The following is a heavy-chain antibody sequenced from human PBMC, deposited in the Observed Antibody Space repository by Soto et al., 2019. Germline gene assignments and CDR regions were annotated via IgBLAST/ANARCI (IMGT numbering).Heavy chain of an antibody. CDR2: IWYDGSNK. CDR1: GFTFSSYG. Sequence: QVQLVESGGGVVQPGRSLRLSCAASGFTFSSYGMHWVRQAPGKGLEWVAVIWYDGSNKYYADSVKGRFTISRDNSKNTLYLQMNSLRAEDTAVYYCARGGRTTVTTYYMDVWGKGTTVTVSS. J-gene: IGHJ6*03. CDR3: ARGGRTTVTTYYMDV. D-gene: IGHD4-4*01. V-gene: IGHV3-33*01.